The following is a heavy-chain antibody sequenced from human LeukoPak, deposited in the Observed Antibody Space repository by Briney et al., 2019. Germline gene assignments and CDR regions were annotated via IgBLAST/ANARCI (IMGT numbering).Heavy chain of an antibody. V-gene: IGHV3-30*18. Sequence: GGSLRLSCAASGFTFSSYGMHWVRQAPGKGLEWVAVISYDGSNKYYADSVKGRFTISRDNSKNTLYLQMNSLRAEDTAVYYCAKPSRAGGGGMDFDYWGQGTLVTVSS. D-gene: IGHD3-16*01. CDR1: GFTFSSYG. J-gene: IGHJ4*02. CDR2: ISYDGSNK. CDR3: AKPSRAGGGGMDFDY.